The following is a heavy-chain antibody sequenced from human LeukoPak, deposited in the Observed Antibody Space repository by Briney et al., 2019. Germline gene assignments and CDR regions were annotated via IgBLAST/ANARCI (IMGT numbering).Heavy chain of an antibody. J-gene: IGHJ6*03. Sequence: SETLSLTCAVYGGSFSGYYWSWIRQPPGKGLEWIGEINHSGSTNYNPSLKSRVTISVDTSKNQFSLKLSSVTAADTAVYYCARETWTYYYGSGRFTNDYMDVWGKGTTVTVSS. D-gene: IGHD3-10*01. CDR1: GGSFSGYY. CDR2: INHSGST. CDR3: ARETWTYYYGSGRFTNDYMDV. V-gene: IGHV4-34*01.